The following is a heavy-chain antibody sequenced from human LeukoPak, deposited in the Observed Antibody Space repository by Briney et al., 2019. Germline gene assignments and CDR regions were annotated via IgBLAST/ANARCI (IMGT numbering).Heavy chain of an antibody. CDR2: IIPIVGIA. J-gene: IGHJ4*02. Sequence: SVNVSFKSSVGTFSSYASSWVRQAAGQGREGMGSIIPIVGIANYAQKFQGRVTITADKSTSTVYLELSSLRSEDTAVYYCANYYYDSSGYLIDYWGQGTLVTVSS. V-gene: IGHV1-69*04. D-gene: IGHD3-22*01. CDR3: ANYYYDSSGYLIDY. CDR1: VGTFSSYA.